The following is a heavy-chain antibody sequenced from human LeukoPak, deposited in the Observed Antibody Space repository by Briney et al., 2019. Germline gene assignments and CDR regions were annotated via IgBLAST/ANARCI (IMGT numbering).Heavy chain of an antibody. D-gene: IGHD2-21*02. V-gene: IGHV1-2*02. J-gene: IGHJ5*02. CDR2: INPNSGGT. Sequence: ASVKVSCKASGYTFTGNYMHWVRQAPGQGLEWMGWINPNSGGTNYAQKFQGRVTMTRDTSIGTAYMELNRLRSDDTAVYYCARDPIVVVTAGWFDPWGQGTLVTVSS. CDR1: GYTFTGNY. CDR3: ARDPIVVVTAGWFDP.